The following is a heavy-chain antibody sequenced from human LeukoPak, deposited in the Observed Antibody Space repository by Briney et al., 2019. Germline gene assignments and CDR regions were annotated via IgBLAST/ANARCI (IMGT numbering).Heavy chain of an antibody. CDR3: ARVSPRLARSGWVY. CDR1: GGTFSSYA. J-gene: IGHJ4*02. V-gene: IGHV1-69*04. D-gene: IGHD6-19*01. Sequence: GASVKVSCKASGGTFSSYAISWVRQAPGQGLEWMGRIIPILGIANYAQKFQGRVTITADKSTSTAYMELSSLRSEDTAVYYCARVSPRLARSGWVYWGQGTLVTVSS. CDR2: IIPILGIA.